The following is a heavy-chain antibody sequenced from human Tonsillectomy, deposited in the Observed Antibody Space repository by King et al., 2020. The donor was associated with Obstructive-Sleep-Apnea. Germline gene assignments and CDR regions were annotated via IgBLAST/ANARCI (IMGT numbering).Heavy chain of an antibody. V-gene: IGHV4-39*07. J-gene: IGHJ5*02. D-gene: IGHD6-19*01. CDR2: IYYRGAT. Sequence: QLQESGPGLVKPSETLSLTCTVSGGSISSSRYYWGWIRQPPGGGLQWIGSIYYRGATSYNPSLQSRVTVSVDTTKNQFSLRLNSVTAADTAVYYCARDPNSSASLGNWFDPWGQGTRVTVSS. CDR3: ARDPNSSASLGNWFDP. CDR1: GGSISSSRYY.